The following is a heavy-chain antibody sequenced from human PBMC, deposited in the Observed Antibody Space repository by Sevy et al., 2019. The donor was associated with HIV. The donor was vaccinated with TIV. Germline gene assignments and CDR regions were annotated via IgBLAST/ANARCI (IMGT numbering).Heavy chain of an antibody. V-gene: IGHV3-7*01. Sequence: GGSLRLSCAASGFSFSTHWMNWVRQAPGKGLEWVANIKQDGSEKYYVDSGKGRFTISRDNAKKLLSLQMDSLRAEDTAVYYCARDYALGGFYYDSRGFPYGYYFDYWGQGALVTVSS. CDR3: ARDYALGGFYYDSRGFPYGYYFDY. CDR2: IKQDGSEK. D-gene: IGHD3-22*01. J-gene: IGHJ4*02. CDR1: GFSFSTHW.